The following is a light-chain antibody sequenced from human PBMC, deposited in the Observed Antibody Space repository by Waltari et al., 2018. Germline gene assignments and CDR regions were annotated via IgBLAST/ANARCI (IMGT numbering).Light chain of an antibody. J-gene: IGLJ1*01. Sequence: QSALTQPASVSGSPGQSITISCTGTSSDVGAYNYVSWHQQHPGKAPKPMIYDVSKRPRRVSSRLSGSKSGNTASLTSAGLQAEDEADYYCSSYTSSITRPDVFGTGTKVTVL. CDR2: DVS. V-gene: IGLV2-14*03. CDR1: SSDVGAYNY. CDR3: SSYTSSITRPDV.